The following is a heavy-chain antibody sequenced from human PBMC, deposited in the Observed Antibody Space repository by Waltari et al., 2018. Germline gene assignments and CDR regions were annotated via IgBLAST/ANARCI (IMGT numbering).Heavy chain of an antibody. Sequence: QVQLQESGPGLVKPSQTLSLTFTVSACSISSGGYYCSWIRQHPGKGLEWIGYIYYSGSTYYNPSLKSRVTISVDTSKNQFSLKLSSVTAADTAVYYCARDRGGMIAAPYYFDYWGQGTLVTVSS. CDR2: IYYSGST. V-gene: IGHV4-31*03. CDR3: ARDRGGMIAAPYYFDY. CDR1: ACSISSGGYY. D-gene: IGHD6-6*01. J-gene: IGHJ4*02.